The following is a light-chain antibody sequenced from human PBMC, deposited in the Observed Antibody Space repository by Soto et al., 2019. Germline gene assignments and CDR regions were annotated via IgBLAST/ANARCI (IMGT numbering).Light chain of an antibody. V-gene: IGKV4-1*01. Sequence: DIVMTQSPDSLAVSLGERATINCKSSQSVLYSSTNNNYLAWHQQKPGQPPKLLIYWASTRESGVPDRFNGSGSGTDFTLTISSLQAEDVAVYYCQQYYSIPPSFGGGTKVEIK. J-gene: IGKJ4*01. CDR2: WAS. CDR1: QSVLYSSTNNNY. CDR3: QQYYSIPPS.